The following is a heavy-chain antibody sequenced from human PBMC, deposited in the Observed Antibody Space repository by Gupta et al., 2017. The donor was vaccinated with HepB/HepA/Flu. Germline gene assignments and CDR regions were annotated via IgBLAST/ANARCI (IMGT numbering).Heavy chain of an antibody. Sequence: QIQLQQSGPGLVKPSQTLSLTCAISGDRVSANSAACNWIRQSPSRGLEWLGRTYYRSKWYYDYAVSVKSRIIINPDTSKNQVSLQLNSVTSEDTAVYYCIRAGSRGFYYMDVWGEGTTVTVSS. V-gene: IGHV6-1*01. CDR3: IRAGSRGFYYMDV. D-gene: IGHD5-24*01. J-gene: IGHJ6*03. CDR2: TYYRSKWYY. CDR1: GDRVSANSAA.